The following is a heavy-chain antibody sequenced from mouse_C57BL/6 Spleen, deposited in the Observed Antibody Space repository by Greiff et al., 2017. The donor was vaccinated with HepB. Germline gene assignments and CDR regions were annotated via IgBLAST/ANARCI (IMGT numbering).Heavy chain of an antibody. Sequence: QVQLQQPGAELVRPGSSVKLSCTASGFTFRSYWMDWVQQRPGQGLEWIGNIYPSDSETHYNQKFKDKVTLTVDKSSSTAYMQRSSLTSEDAAMYYCARAYGSSDRAMDYWGQGTSVNVSS. D-gene: IGHD1-1*01. V-gene: IGHV1-61*01. CDR1: GFTFRSYW. CDR3: ARAYGSSDRAMDY. CDR2: IYPSDSET. J-gene: IGHJ4*01.